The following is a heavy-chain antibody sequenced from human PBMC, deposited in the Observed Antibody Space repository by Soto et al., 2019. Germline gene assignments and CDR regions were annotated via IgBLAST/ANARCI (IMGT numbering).Heavy chain of an antibody. CDR1: GFTFSSYD. Sequence: GGSLRLSCAASGFTFSSYDMHWVRQATGKGLEWVSAIGTAGDTYYPGSVKGRFTISRENAKNSLYLQMNSLRAGDTAVYYCARAMPGIAVAGTIENAFDIWGQGTMVTVSS. D-gene: IGHD6-19*01. CDR2: IGTAGDT. J-gene: IGHJ3*02. CDR3: ARAMPGIAVAGTIENAFDI. V-gene: IGHV3-13*01.